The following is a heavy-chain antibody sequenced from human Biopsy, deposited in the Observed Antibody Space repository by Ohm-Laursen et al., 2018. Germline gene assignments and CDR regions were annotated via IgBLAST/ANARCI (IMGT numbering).Heavy chain of an antibody. V-gene: IGHV1-18*01. D-gene: IGHD4-17*01. J-gene: IGHJ4*02. CDR3: ARDYYPYVDYLKDVPLCDS. CDR1: GYTFTTYG. CDR2: INTYSGNT. Sequence: SVKVSCKTSGYTFTTYGISWVRQAPGQGLEWMGWINTYSGNTNYGKKFHDRVIMTSDTSTSTAYLEHRSLRSDDTAVYYCARDYYPYVDYLKDVPLCDSWGQGTLVTVPS.